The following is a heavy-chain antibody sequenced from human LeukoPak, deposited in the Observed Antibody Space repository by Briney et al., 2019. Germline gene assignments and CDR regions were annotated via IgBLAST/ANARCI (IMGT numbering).Heavy chain of an antibody. D-gene: IGHD2-21*01. Sequence: SETLSLTCTVSGGSISGYYWSWIRQPPGKGLEWIAYIYYSGSTTYNPSLKSRVTVSLDTSKNQFSLKLSSVTAADTAVYYCAREEIVVVAGYYYYYGMDVWGQGTTVTVSS. CDR1: GGSISGYY. CDR3: AREEIVVVAGYYYYYGMDV. V-gene: IGHV4-59*01. CDR2: IYYSGST. J-gene: IGHJ6*02.